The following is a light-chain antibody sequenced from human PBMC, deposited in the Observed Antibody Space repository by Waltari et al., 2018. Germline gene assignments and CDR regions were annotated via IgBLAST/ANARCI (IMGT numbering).Light chain of an antibody. CDR1: NSNIGKNS. V-gene: IGLV1-47*01. CDR2: RSK. Sequence: QSVLPQPPSAAGTPGQSVTIPCSGTNSNIGKNSVLWYQQLPGKAPKLLIYRSKQPPSADPDRFSGAKTGTTASQAICVLRSEDEADYYCAAWDDSMSVSYVFGSGPKVTV. J-gene: IGLJ1*01. CDR3: AAWDDSMSVSYV.